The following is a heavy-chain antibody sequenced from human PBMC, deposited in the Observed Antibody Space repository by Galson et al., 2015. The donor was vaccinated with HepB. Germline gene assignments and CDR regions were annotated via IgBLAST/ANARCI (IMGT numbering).Heavy chain of an antibody. J-gene: IGHJ4*02. CDR3: ARVKFERWLQVVGQQTQTPIDY. CDR1: GFTFSSYS. D-gene: IGHD5-24*01. CDR2: ISSSSSTI. Sequence: SLRLSCAASGFTFSSYSMNWVRQAPGKGLEWVSYISSSSSTIYYADSVKGRFTISRDNAKNSLYLQMNSLRAEDTAVYYCARVKFERWLQVVGQQTQTPIDYWGQGTLVTVSS. V-gene: IGHV3-48*01.